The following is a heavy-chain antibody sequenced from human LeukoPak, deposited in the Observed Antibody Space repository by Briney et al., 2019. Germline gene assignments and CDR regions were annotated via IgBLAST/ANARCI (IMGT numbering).Heavy chain of an antibody. CDR2: IIPIFGTA. Sequence: ASVKVSCKASGYTFTSYGISWVRQAPGQGLEWMGGIIPIFGTANYAQKFQGRVTITADESTSTAYMELSSLRSGDTAVYYCARDNYGMDVWGQGTTVTVSS. CDR1: GYTFTSYG. J-gene: IGHJ6*02. V-gene: IGHV1-69*13. CDR3: ARDNYGMDV.